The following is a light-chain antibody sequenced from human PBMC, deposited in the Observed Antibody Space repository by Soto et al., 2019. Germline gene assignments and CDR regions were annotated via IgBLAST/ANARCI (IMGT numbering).Light chain of an antibody. CDR2: DVT. CDR3: SSFTRINTYV. CDR1: SSDVGGYDY. V-gene: IGLV2-14*03. Sequence: QSVLTQPASVSGSPGQSITISCTGTSSDVGGYDYVSWYQQHPGKAPKLMVFDVTNLPSGVSSRFSGSKSDNTASLTISGLQAEDEADYYCSSFTRINTYVFGTGTKLTVL. J-gene: IGLJ1*01.